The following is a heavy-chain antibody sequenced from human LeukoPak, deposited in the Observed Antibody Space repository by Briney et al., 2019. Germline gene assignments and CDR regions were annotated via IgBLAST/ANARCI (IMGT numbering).Heavy chain of an antibody. V-gene: IGHV4-30-2*01. CDR3: ARHKLGVITGTSYFDY. CDR1: GGSISSGGYY. J-gene: IGHJ4*02. D-gene: IGHD1-7*01. Sequence: SETLSLTCTVSGGSISSGGYYWSWIRQPPGKGLEWIGYIYHSGSTYYNPSLKSRVTISVDRSKNQFSLKLSSVTAADTAVYYCARHKLGVITGTSYFDYWGQGTLVTVSS. CDR2: IYHSGST.